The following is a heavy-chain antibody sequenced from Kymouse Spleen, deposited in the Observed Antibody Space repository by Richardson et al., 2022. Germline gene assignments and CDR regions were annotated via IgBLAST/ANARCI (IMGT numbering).Heavy chain of an antibody. Sequence: EVQLVESGGGLVKPGGSLRLSCAASGFTFSNAWMSWVRQAPGKGLEWVGRIKSKTDGGTTDYAAPVKGRFTISRDDSKNTLYLQMNSLKTEDTAVYYCTTALADWNYVGYYYGMDVWGQGTTVTVSS. D-gene: IGHD1-7*01. J-gene: IGHJ6*02. CDR3: TTALADWNYVGYYYGMDV. CDR1: GFTFSNAW. V-gene: IGHV3-15*01. CDR2: IKSKTDGGTT.